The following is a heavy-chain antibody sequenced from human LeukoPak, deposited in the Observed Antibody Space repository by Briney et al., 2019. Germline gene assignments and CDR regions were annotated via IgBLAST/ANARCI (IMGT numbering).Heavy chain of an antibody. J-gene: IGHJ4*02. CDR3: ATTRSNDFWSGYPDY. V-gene: IGHV4-39*01. CDR1: GGSISSSSYY. Sequence: PSETLSLTCTVSGGSISSSSYYWGWIRQPPGKGLERIGSIYYSGSTYYNPSLKSRVTISVDTSKNQFSLKLSSVTAADTAVYYCATTRSNDFWSGYPDYWGQGTLVTVSS. CDR2: IYYSGST. D-gene: IGHD3-3*01.